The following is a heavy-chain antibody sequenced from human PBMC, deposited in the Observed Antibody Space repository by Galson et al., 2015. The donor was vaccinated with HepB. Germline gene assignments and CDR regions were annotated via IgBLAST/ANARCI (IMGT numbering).Heavy chain of an antibody. CDR2: INPSGGST. J-gene: IGHJ6*02. V-gene: IGHV1-46*01. Sequence: SVKVSCKASGYTFTSYYMHWVRQAPGQGLEWMGIINPSGGSTSYAQKFQGRVTMTRDTSTSTVYMELSSLRSEDTAVYYCAREDGSGRDYYYGMDVWGQGTTVTVSS. CDR1: GYTFTSYY. D-gene: IGHD3-10*01. CDR3: AREDGSGRDYYYGMDV.